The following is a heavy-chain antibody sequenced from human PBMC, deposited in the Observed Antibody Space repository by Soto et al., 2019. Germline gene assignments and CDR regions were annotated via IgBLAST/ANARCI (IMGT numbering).Heavy chain of an antibody. CDR3: ARDIDMDIVVEVAATAPGY. CDR1: GYTFTGYY. J-gene: IGHJ4*02. D-gene: IGHD2-15*01. CDR2: INPNSGGT. Sequence: QVQLVQSGAEVRKPGASVKVSCKASGYTFTGYYMHWVRQAPGQGLEWMGWINPNSGGTNYAQKLQGSVTMTRDPSISTAYMELSRLRSDDTAVYYCARDIDMDIVVEVAATAPGYWGQGTLVTVSS. V-gene: IGHV1-2*02.